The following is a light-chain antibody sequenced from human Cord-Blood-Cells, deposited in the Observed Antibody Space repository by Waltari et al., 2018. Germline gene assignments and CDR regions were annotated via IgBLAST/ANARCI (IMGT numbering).Light chain of an antibody. CDR1: TIGSKS. CDR2: YDS. J-gene: IGLJ3*02. Sequence: SYVLTQPPSASVAPGTTARITCGGNTIGSKSVHWYQQKPGQAPVRVIYYDSDRPSGTPERFSGSNSENTATLTISRVEAGDEADYYCQVWDSSSDHPVFGGGTKLTVL. V-gene: IGLV3-21*04. CDR3: QVWDSSSDHPV.